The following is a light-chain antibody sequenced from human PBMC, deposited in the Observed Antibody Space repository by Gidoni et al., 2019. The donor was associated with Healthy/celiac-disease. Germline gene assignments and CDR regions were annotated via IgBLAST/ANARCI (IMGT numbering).Light chain of an antibody. V-gene: IGLV2-11*01. CDR3: CSYAGSYTLV. Sequence: QSALTQPRSVSGSPGQSVTISCTGTSSDVGGYNYVSWYQHHPGKAPKLVIYDVSKRPSGVPDRFSGSKSGNTASLTISGLQAEDEVDYYCCSYAGSYTLVFGGGTKL. CDR2: DVS. J-gene: IGLJ2*01. CDR1: SSDVGGYNY.